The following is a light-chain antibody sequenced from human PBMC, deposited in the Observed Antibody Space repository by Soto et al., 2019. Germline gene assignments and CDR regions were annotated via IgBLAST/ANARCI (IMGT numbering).Light chain of an antibody. CDR2: EVS. Sequence: QSALTQPASVSGSPGQSITISCTGTSSDVGGYNYVSWYQQHPGKAPKLMIYEVSNRPSGVSNRFSGSKSANTASLTISGLQAEDEADYYSSSYTSSSTRVFGGGTKLTVL. CDR3: SSYTSSSTRV. J-gene: IGLJ3*02. CDR1: SSDVGGYNY. V-gene: IGLV2-14*01.